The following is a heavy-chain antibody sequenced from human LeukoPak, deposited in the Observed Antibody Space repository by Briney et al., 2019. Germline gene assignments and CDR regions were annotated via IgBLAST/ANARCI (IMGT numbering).Heavy chain of an antibody. Sequence: GASVKVSCKASGYTFTSYGISWVRQAPGQGLEWMGWIGAYNGNTNYAQKLQGRVTMTTDTSTSTAYMELRSLRSDDTAVYYCARVAYYYDSSGYPITGDFDYWGQGTLVTVSS. D-gene: IGHD3-22*01. V-gene: IGHV1-18*01. J-gene: IGHJ4*02. CDR2: IGAYNGNT. CDR3: ARVAYYYDSSGYPITGDFDY. CDR1: GYTFTSYG.